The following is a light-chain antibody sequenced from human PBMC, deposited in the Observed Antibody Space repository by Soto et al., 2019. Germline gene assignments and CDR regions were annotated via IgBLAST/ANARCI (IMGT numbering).Light chain of an antibody. CDR2: DAS. CDR1: LSVSVY. CDR3: HQRQYWPPIT. J-gene: IGKJ5*01. Sequence: VVLTQSPATLSLSPGERATLSCRTSLSVSVYLDWYQQKPGQAPRLLISDASNRATGIPARFSGSGSGTDFTLTISSPEPEDFAVYYCHQRQYWPPITFGQGTRLEIK. V-gene: IGKV3-11*01.